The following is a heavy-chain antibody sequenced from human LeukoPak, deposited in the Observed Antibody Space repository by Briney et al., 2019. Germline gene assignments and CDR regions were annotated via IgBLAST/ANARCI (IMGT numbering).Heavy chain of an antibody. CDR1: GYSFTNYW. V-gene: IGHV5-51*01. CDR3: ARPRLGSGWYYEFDY. CDR2: IYPGDSDA. J-gene: IGHJ4*02. Sequence: GESLKISCKGSGYSFTNYWIGWVRQMPGKGLKWMGIIYPGDSDARYSPSFQGQVTISADKSISTAYLQWSSLKASDTAMYYCARPRLGSGWYYEFDYWGQGPLVTVSS. D-gene: IGHD6-19*01.